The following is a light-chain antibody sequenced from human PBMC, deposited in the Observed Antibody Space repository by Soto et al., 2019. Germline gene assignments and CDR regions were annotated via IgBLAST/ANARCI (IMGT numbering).Light chain of an antibody. V-gene: IGKV3-15*01. J-gene: IGKJ1*01. CDR2: GAS. CDR1: QSVSSN. Sequence: IVMTQSPSTLSVSPGERATLSCRASQSVSSNLAWYQQKPGQAPRLLIYGASTRATGIPARFSGSGSGTDFTLTISSLQSEDFAAYYCQQYNNRPPWTFGQGTKVDIK. CDR3: QQYNNRPPWT.